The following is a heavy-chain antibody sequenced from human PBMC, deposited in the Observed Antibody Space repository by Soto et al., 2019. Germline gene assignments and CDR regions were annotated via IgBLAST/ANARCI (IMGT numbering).Heavy chain of an antibody. V-gene: IGHV4-34*01. CDR1: GGFVSSGSYY. CDR2: RSHSGGT. J-gene: IGHJ3*02. CDR3: ARVERGTATTVVDAFDI. D-gene: IGHD1-1*01. Sequence: QVQLQQWGAGLLKPSETLSLTCAVYGGFVSSGSYYWSWIRQPPGKGLEWIGERSHSGGTHFNPSHKSRVIISVDTSKNQFSLKMSSVTAADTALYYCARVERGTATTVVDAFDIWGPGTMVTVSS.